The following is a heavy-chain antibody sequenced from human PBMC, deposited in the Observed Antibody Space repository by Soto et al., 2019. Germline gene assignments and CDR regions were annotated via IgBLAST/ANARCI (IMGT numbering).Heavy chain of an antibody. CDR1: GGSISSYY. CDR3: ARGFVVVGFFDY. D-gene: IGHD2-15*01. V-gene: IGHV4-59*01. J-gene: IGHJ4*02. CDR2: IYYSGST. Sequence: SETLSLTCTVSGGSISSYYWSWIRQPPGKGLEWIGYIYYSGSTNYNPSLKSRVTISVDTSKNQFSLKLSSVTAADTAVYYCARGFVVVGFFDYWGQGTLVTVSS.